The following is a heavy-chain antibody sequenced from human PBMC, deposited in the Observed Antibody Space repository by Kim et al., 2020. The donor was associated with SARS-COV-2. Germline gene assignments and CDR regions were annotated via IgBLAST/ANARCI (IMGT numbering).Heavy chain of an antibody. CDR1: GFNVNYKY. D-gene: IGHD3-10*01. J-gene: IGHJ4*02. Sequence: GGSLRLSCAASGFNVNYKYMNWVRQAPGKGLEWVSVIYGGGTTQYAESVWGRFTISRDTSENMVYLHMNSLRVDDTAVYYCARDPGGLVRGFDSWGQGTLVTVSS. CDR3: ARDPGGLVRGFDS. V-gene: IGHV3-53*01. CDR2: IYGGGTT.